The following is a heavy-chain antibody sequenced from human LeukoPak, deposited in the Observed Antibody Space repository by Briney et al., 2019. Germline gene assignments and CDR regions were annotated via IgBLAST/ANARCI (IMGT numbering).Heavy chain of an antibody. D-gene: IGHD3-10*01. CDR3: ARDDEYYYGSGSYFF. CDR2: ISAYNGNT. V-gene: IGHV1-18*01. J-gene: IGHJ3*01. CDR1: GYTFTSYG. Sequence: ASVKVSCKASGYTFTSYGISWVRQAPGQGLEWMGWISAYNGNTNYAQKLQGRVTMTTDTSTSTAYMELRSLRSDDTAVYYCARDDEYYYGSGSYFFWGQGTMVTVSS.